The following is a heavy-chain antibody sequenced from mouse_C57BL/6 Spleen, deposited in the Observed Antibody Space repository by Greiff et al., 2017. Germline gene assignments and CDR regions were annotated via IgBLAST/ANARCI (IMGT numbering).Heavy chain of an antibody. D-gene: IGHD1-1*01. Sequence: VKLQQSGAELVRPGASVTLSCKASGYTFTDYEMHWVKQTPVHGLEWIGAIDPETGGTAYNQKFKGKAILTADKSSSTAYMELRSLTSEDSAVYYCTRSAYYYGSAYWVQGTLVTVSA. CDR1: GYTFTDYE. V-gene: IGHV1-15*01. CDR2: IDPETGGT. J-gene: IGHJ3*01. CDR3: TRSAYYYGSAY.